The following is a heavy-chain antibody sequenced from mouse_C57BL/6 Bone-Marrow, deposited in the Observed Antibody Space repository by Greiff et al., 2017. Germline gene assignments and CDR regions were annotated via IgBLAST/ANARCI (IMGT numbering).Heavy chain of an antibody. CDR2: ISYDGSN. J-gene: IGHJ4*01. CDR1: GYSITSGYY. V-gene: IGHV3-6*01. Sequence: VQLKESGPGLVKPSQSLSLTCSVTGYSITSGYYWNWIRQFPGNKLEWMGYISYDGSNNYNPSLKNRISITRDTSKNQFFLKLNSVTTEDTATYYCARDAQRFFYAMDYWGQGTSVTVSS. CDR3: ARDAQRFFYAMDY.